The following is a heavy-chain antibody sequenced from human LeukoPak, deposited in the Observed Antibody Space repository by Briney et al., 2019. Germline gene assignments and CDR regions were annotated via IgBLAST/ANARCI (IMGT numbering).Heavy chain of an antibody. CDR1: GFTFKTAW. D-gene: IGHD3-9*01. J-gene: IGHJ5*02. V-gene: IGHV3-15*01. CDR3: TTDEKYDNQGHFWFDP. Sequence: GGSLRLSCVVSGFTFKTAWMAWVRQAPGGGLEWVGRLRSNNNGGTSDYAASVEGRFTFSRDDSKNTLYLQMDNLKIEDTAIYYCTTDEKYDNQGHFWFDPWGQGTLVTVAS. CDR2: LRSNNNGGTS.